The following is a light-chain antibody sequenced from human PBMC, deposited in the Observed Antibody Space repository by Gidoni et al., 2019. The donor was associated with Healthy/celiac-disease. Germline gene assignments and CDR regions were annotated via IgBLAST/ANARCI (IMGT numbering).Light chain of an antibody. CDR1: NIGSKR. Sequence: SYVLTPPPSVSVAPGQTARITCGGNNIGSKRVNWYQQKPGQAPVLVVYDDSDRPSGIPERFSGSNSGNTATLTISRVEAGDEADYYCQVWDSSSDHVVFGGGTKLTVL. J-gene: IGLJ2*01. CDR2: DDS. CDR3: QVWDSSSDHVV. V-gene: IGLV3-21*02.